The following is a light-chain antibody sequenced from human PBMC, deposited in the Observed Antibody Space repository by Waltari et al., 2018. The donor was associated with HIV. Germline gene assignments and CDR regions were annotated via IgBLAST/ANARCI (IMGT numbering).Light chain of an antibody. CDR3: CSYAGSSTYV. CDR1: SSDVGSYNL. J-gene: IGLJ1*01. Sequence: QSALTQPASVSGSPGQSITISCTGTSSDVGSYNLVSWYQQHPGKAPKLMIYEVSKRPSGVCNRFSGSKSGNTASLTISGLQAEDEAYYYCCSYAGSSTYVFGTGTKVTVL. CDR2: EVS. V-gene: IGLV2-23*02.